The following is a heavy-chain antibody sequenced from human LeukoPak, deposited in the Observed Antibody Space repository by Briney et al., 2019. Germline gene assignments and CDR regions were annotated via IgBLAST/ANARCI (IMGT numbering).Heavy chain of an antibody. J-gene: IGHJ5*02. CDR3: ARRTGTTISWFDP. CDR2: ISSSGSTI. CDR1: GFTFSSYE. D-gene: IGHD1-7*01. V-gene: IGHV3-48*03. Sequence: GGSLRLSCAASGFTFSSYEMNWVRQAPGKGLEWVSYISSSGSTIYYADSVKGRFTISRDNAKNSLYLQMNSLRAEGTAVYYCARRTGTTISWFDPWGQGTLVTVSS.